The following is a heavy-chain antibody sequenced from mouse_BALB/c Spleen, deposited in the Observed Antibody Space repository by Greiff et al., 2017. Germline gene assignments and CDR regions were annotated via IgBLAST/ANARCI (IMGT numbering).Heavy chain of an antibody. D-gene: IGHD1-1*01. V-gene: IGHV5-17*02. CDR3: ARRSSHWDCDV. Sequence: EVQLVESGGGLVQPGGSRKLSCAASGFTFSSFGMHWVRQAPVKGLEWVAYISSGSSSIYYADTVKGRFTISSDNPKNTLFLQMTSLESEATARESWARRSSHWDCDVWGAGTTVTVSA. CDR2: ISSGSSSI. J-gene: IGHJ1*01. CDR1: GFTFSSFG.